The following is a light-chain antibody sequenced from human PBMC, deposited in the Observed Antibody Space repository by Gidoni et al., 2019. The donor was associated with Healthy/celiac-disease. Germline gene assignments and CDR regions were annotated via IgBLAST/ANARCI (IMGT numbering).Light chain of an antibody. Sequence: DIQMTQSPSSLSASVGDRVTITCRASQSSSSYLNWYQQKPGKAPKLLIYAASSLQSGVPSRFSGSGSGTDFTLTISSLQPEDFATYYFQQSYSTPPYSFGQGTKLEIK. V-gene: IGKV1-39*01. CDR3: QQSYSTPPYS. J-gene: IGKJ2*03. CDR1: QSSSSY. CDR2: AAS.